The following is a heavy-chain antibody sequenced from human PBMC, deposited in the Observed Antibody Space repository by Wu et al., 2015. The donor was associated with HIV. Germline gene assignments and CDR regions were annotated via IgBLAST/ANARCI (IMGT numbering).Heavy chain of an antibody. V-gene: IGHV1-24*01. Sequence: VKKPGASVRVSCKASGYSLSDHYIHWLRQAPGQGLEWMGGFDPEDGKIIYGQRFQGRVTMTEDISADTAYMRLTSLTSDDTAVYFCATKFRDIWSIGLPHWGQGTLV. CDR2: FDPEDGKI. CDR1: GYSLSDHY. CDR3: ATKFRDIWSIGLPH. J-gene: IGHJ1*01. D-gene: IGHD1-26*01.